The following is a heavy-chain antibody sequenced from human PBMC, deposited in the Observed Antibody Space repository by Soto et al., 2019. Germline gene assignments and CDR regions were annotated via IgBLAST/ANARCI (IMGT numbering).Heavy chain of an antibody. CDR2: IYYSGST. D-gene: IGHD1-7*01. V-gene: IGHV4-59*08. CDR1: GGSISSYY. Sequence: NPSETLSLTCTVSGGSISSYYWSWIRQPPGKGLEWIGYIYYSGSTNYNPSLKSRVTISVDTSKNQFSLKLSSVTAADTAVYYCARQGANYDYWGQGTLVTVSS. J-gene: IGHJ4*02. CDR3: ARQGANYDY.